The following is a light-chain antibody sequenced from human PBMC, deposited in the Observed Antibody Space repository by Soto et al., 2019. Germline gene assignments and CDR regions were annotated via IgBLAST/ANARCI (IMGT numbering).Light chain of an antibody. CDR2: GAS. CDR1: QDISSN. Sequence: DIQIIRAPSILAASVGDRVTVSFLSSQDISSNLAGYQQKPGKAPEILIYGASTLQSGVPPRFGGSGSGTAFTLTISSLQPEDFATYYCQQVHHYPFTFGGGTKVDI. J-gene: IGKJ4*01. V-gene: IGKV1-9*01. CDR3: QQVHHYPFT.